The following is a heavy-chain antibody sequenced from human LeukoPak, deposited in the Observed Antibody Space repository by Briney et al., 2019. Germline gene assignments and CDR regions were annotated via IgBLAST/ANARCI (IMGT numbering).Heavy chain of an antibody. Sequence: PGGSLRLSCAASGFSFSTYWMTWVRQAPGKGLEWVANIKQDGSEKYYVDSVKGRFTISKDNAMNPLYLQMNSLRAEDTAVYYCARPAGWGSLDYWGQGTLVTVSS. J-gene: IGHJ4*02. CDR1: GFSFSTYW. CDR2: IKQDGSEK. D-gene: IGHD7-27*01. CDR3: ARPAGWGSLDY. V-gene: IGHV3-7*01.